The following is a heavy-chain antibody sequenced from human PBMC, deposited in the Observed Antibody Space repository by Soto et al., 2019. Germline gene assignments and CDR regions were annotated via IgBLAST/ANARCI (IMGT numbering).Heavy chain of an antibody. D-gene: IGHD2-15*01. CDR3: ARGCCSCYSDAFDI. CDR2: MNPNSGNT. J-gene: IGHJ3*02. CDR1: GYTFTSYD. V-gene: IGHV1-8*01. Sequence: QVQLVQSGAEVKKPGASVKVSCKASGYTFTSYDINWVRQATGQGLEWMGWMNPNSGNTGYAQKFQGRVTMTRNTSISTGEMELSSLSSEDTAVYYCARGCCSCYSDAFDIWGQGTMVTVSS.